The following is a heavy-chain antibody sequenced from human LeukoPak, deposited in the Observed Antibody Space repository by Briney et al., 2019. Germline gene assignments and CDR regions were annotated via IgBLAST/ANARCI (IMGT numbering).Heavy chain of an antibody. D-gene: IGHD2-2*01. CDR3: ARDYWRSIEY. CDR1: GFTFSNYW. V-gene: IGHV3-7*03. CDR2: INEDGSTK. Sequence: GGSLRLSCAASGFTFSNYWMSWVRQAPRKGLGWVAIINEDGSTKYYVDSLKGRFVISRDNAKNSLYLQMGGLRADDTAVYYCARDYWRSIEYWGQGALVTVSS. J-gene: IGHJ4*02.